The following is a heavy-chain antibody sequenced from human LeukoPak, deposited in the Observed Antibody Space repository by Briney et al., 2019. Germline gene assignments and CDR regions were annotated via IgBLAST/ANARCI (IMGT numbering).Heavy chain of an antibody. D-gene: IGHD3-16*01. V-gene: IGHV4-61*01. J-gene: IGHJ4*02. CDR1: GGSVSNVNYH. CDR2: IYYSGST. Sequence: PSETLSLTCTVSGGSVSNVNYHWGWIRQPPGKGLEWIGYIYYSGSTNYNPSLKSRVTISVDTSKNQFSLNLRSVTAADTAVYFCVRDGGNWDVDYWGQGTLVTVSS. CDR3: VRDGGNWDVDY.